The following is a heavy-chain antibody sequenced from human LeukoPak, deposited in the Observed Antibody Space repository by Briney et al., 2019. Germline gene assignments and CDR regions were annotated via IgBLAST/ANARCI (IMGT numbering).Heavy chain of an antibody. CDR2: ISAYNGNT. D-gene: IGHD3-3*01. CDR1: GYTFTSYG. V-gene: IGHV1-18*01. J-gene: IGHJ6*02. Sequence: ASVKVSCTASGYTFTSYGISWVRQAPGQGLEWMGWISAYNGNTNYAQKLQGRVTMTTDTSTSTAYMELRSLRSDDTAVYYCARGWSGFDPYYYYGMDVWGQGTTVTVSS. CDR3: ARGWSGFDPYYYYGMDV.